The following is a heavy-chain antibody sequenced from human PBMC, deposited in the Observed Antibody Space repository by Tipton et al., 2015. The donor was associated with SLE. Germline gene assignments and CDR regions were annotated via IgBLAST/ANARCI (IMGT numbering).Heavy chain of an antibody. CDR3: ARVGGNLAIDI. CDR1: GGSISSGDYF. D-gene: IGHD3-16*01. CDR2: IYKSGST. J-gene: IGHJ3*02. V-gene: IGHV4-31*03. Sequence: TLSLTCTVSGGSISSGDYFWSWIRQHPGKGPEWIGYIYKSGSTYYNPSLKSRVTISVDRSKNQFSLKLSSVTAADTAVYYCARVGGNLAIDIWGQGTMVTVSS.